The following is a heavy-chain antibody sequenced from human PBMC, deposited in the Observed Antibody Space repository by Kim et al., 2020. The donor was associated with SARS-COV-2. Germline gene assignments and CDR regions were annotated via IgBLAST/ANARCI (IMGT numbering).Heavy chain of an antibody. V-gene: IGHV1-69*13. J-gene: IGHJ4*02. CDR1: GGTFSSYA. D-gene: IGHD3-10*01. CDR3: ARDGLYGSGSYSIDY. CDR2: IIPIFGTA. Sequence: SVKVSCKASGGTFSSYAISWVRQAPGQGLEWMGGIIPIFGTANYAQKFQGRVTITADESTSTAYMELSSLRSEDTAVYYCARDGLYGSGSYSIDYWGQGTLVTVSS.